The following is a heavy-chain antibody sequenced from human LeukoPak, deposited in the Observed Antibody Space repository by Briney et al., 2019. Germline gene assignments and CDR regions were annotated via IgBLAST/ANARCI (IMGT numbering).Heavy chain of an antibody. CDR3: ARGASDSSGYLKS. CDR2: IYYSGST. V-gene: IGHV4-31*03. D-gene: IGHD3-22*01. Sequence: PSETLSLTCTVSGGSISSGGYYWSWIRQHPGKGLEWIGYIYYSGSTYYNPSLKSRVTISVDTSKNQFSLKLSSMTAADTAVYYCARGASDSSGYLKSWGQGTLVTVSS. J-gene: IGHJ4*02. CDR1: GGSISSGGYY.